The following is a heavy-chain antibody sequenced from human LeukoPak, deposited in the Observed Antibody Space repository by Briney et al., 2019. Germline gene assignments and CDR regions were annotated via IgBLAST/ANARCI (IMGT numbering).Heavy chain of an antibody. J-gene: IGHJ5*02. V-gene: IGHV1-69*05. D-gene: IGHD6-13*01. CDR3: ATHKSSSRGSNWFDP. CDR2: IIPLFRTA. CDR1: GGTFRNYA. Sequence: SVKVSCKASGGTFRNYAISSLRQAPAQALEWMERIIPLFRTAHYAQKFQGRVTITTDESTSTAYMELSSLRSEDTAVYYCATHKSSSRGSNWFDPWGQGTLVTVSS.